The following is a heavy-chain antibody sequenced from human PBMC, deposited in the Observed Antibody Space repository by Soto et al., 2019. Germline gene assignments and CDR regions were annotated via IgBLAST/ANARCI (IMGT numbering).Heavy chain of an antibody. CDR2: LYDVDGS. CDR1: GLTISGKKY. J-gene: IGHJ3*01. D-gene: IGHD1-1*01. V-gene: IGHV3-53*01. CDR3: ATWHERAHAYDV. Sequence: DVQRVESGGGLIHPGESLRLSCAAVGLTISGKKYVAWVRQAPAKGLEWVSALYDVDGSFYADSVKGRFTTSSDSSKTTVYLQMNDLRPDDTAVYYCATWHERAHAYDVWGQGTKVTVSS.